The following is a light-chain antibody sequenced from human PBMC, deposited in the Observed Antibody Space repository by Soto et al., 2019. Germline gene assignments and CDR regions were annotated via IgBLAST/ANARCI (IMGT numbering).Light chain of an antibody. J-gene: IGKJ2*01. CDR3: QQRANWPSYT. CDR2: DAS. V-gene: IGKV3-11*01. Sequence: EIVLTQSPGTLSLSPGERASLSCRASQNIRSSLAWYQHKPGQAPRLLIYDASTRATGIPARFSGSGSGTDFILTISNLEPEDFAVYYCQQRANWPSYTFGQGTKVEIK. CDR1: QNIRSS.